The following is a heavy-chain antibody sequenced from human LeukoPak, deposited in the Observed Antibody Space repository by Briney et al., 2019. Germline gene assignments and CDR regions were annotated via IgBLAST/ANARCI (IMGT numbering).Heavy chain of an antibody. J-gene: IGHJ5*01. D-gene: IGHD3-22*01. CDR3: ARDKAFLGYYDTSGYFQQWFDS. Sequence: ASVKVSCKASGYTFTSYDINWVRQATGQGLEWMGGIIPIFGTANYAQKFQGRVTITADKSTSTAYMELSGLRSEDTAVYYCARDKAFLGYYDTSGYFQQWFDSWGQGTLVTVSS. CDR1: GYTFTSYD. CDR2: IIPIFGTA. V-gene: IGHV1-69*06.